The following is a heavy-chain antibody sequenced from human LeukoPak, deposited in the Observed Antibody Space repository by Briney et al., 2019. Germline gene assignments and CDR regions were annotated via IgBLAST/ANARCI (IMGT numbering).Heavy chain of an antibody. D-gene: IGHD1-14*01. CDR3: ASWAGGNEPVASFDC. J-gene: IGHJ4*02. CDR2: INLYNGAT. V-gene: IGHV1-2*02. CDR1: GYSFTAYY. Sequence: ASVKVSCKPTGYSFTAYYIFWMRQALGQGLECMGWINLYNGATKYAQRFQSRVTMTRDTSISTAYMELSRLRSDDTATYYCASWAGGNEPVASFDCWGQGTLVTVSS.